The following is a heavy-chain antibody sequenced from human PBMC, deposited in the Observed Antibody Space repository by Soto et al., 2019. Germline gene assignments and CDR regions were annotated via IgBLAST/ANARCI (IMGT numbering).Heavy chain of an antibody. Sequence: ASVKVSCKASGYTFTSYAMHWVRQAPRQRLEWMGWINAGNGNTKYSQKFQGRVTITRDTSASTAYMELSSLRSEDTAVYYCAICTGYSSGCYFDYWGQGTLVTVSS. V-gene: IGHV1-3*01. CDR1: GYTFTSYA. CDR2: INAGNGNT. CDR3: AICTGYSSGCYFDY. J-gene: IGHJ4*02. D-gene: IGHD6-19*01.